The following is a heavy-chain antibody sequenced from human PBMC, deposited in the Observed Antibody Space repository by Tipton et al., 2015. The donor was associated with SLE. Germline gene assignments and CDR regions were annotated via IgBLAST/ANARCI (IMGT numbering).Heavy chain of an antibody. Sequence: TLSLTCSVSGYSISSGFYWGWIRQPPGKGLAWIGNIFHSGFTYYNPSLKSRVTMSVDTSKNQFSLRLTSVIAADTAVYYCARLHGYSYGLNWFDPWGQGTLISVSS. J-gene: IGHJ5*02. CDR3: ARLHGYSYGLNWFDP. D-gene: IGHD5-18*01. V-gene: IGHV4-38-2*01. CDR1: GYSISSGFY. CDR2: IFHSGFT.